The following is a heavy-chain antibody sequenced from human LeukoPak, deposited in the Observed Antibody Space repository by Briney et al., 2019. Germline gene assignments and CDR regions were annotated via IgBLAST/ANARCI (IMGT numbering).Heavy chain of an antibody. V-gene: IGHV1-46*01. Sequence: ASVKLSCKASGYTFTSYYMHWVRQAPGQGLEWMGIINPSGGTTSYAQKFQGRVTMTRDMSTSTVYMELSSLRSEDTAVYYCARDPSVGMDCSGGSCYTDAFDIWGQGTMVTVSS. CDR1: GYTFTSYY. CDR2: INPSGGTT. D-gene: IGHD2-15*01. J-gene: IGHJ3*02. CDR3: ARDPSVGMDCSGGSCYTDAFDI.